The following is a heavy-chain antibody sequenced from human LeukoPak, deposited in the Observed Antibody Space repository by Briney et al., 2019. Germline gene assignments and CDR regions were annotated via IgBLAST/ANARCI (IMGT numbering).Heavy chain of an antibody. CDR3: ARQGEYSSSYYFDY. J-gene: IGHJ4*02. D-gene: IGHD6-6*01. Sequence: GESLKISCKGSGYTFTTPWIGWVRQMPGKGLEWMGIIYPGDSDTRYSPSFQGQVTISADKSISTAYLQWSSLKASDTARYYCARQGEYSSSYYFDYWGQGTLVSVSS. CDR2: IYPGDSDT. V-gene: IGHV5-51*01. CDR1: GYTFTTPW.